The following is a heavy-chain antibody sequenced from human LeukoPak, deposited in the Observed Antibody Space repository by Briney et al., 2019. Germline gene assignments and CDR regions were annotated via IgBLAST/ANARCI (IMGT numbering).Heavy chain of an antibody. Sequence: PGGSLRLPCAASGFTLSDYYMSWIRQTPGMGLEWVSYISSSGNTIYYTDAVKGRFTISRDNAKNSLYLQMNSLRAEDTAVYYCARDVPIAVTGTVDAFDIWGQGTMVTVSS. CDR2: ISSSGNTI. CDR3: ARDVPIAVTGTVDAFDI. CDR1: GFTLSDYY. D-gene: IGHD6-19*01. J-gene: IGHJ3*02. V-gene: IGHV3-11*01.